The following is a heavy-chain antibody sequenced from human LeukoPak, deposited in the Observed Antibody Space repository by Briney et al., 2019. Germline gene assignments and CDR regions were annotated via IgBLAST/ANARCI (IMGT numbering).Heavy chain of an antibody. J-gene: IGHJ6*02. CDR2: ISYDGSNQ. V-gene: IGHV3-30*18. CDR3: AKDWRWHQPIYGMNV. D-gene: IGHD2-2*01. Sequence: PGTSLRLSCVASGFSFSGYGIHWGRQAPGKGLEWVAFISYDGSNQYYTDSVKGRFTISRDNSKNTLFLQMNSLSPDDTAIYYCAKDWRWHQPIYGMNVWGQGTTVTVSS. CDR1: GFSFSGYG.